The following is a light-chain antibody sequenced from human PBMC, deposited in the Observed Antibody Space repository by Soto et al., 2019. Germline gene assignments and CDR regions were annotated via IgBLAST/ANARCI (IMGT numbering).Light chain of an antibody. CDR3: LLYYGGAQV. CDR1: TGAVTSGYY. V-gene: IGLV7-43*01. J-gene: IGLJ3*02. Sequence: QTVVTQEPSLTVSSGGTVTLTCASTTGAVTSGYYPNWFQQKPGQAPRALIYSISNKHSWTPARFSGSLLGGKAALTLSGVQPEDEAEYYCLLYYGGAQVFGGGTKLTVL. CDR2: SIS.